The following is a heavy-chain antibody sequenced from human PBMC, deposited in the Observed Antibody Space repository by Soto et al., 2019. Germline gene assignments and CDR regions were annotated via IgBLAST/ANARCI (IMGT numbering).Heavy chain of an antibody. CDR3: ARELLLDYFDY. CDR1: GFTFSSYA. J-gene: IGHJ4*02. V-gene: IGHV3-23*01. D-gene: IGHD1-26*01. Sequence: VGSLRLSCSASGFTFSSYAMSWVRQAPGKGLEWVSAISCSGGSTYYADSVKGRFTISRDNSKNTLYLQMDSLRAEDTAVYYCARELLLDYFDYRGQGTLVTVSS. CDR2: ISCSGGST.